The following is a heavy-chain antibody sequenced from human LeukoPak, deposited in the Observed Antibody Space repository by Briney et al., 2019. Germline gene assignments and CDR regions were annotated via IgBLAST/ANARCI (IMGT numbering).Heavy chain of an antibody. CDR1: GGSISSGGYS. Sequence: SETLSLTCAVSGGSISSGGYSWSWIRQPPGKGLEWIGYIYHSGSTYYNPSLKSRVTISVDRSKNQFSLKLSSVTAADTAVYYCARSRGFGVVIRSDPWGQGTLVTVSS. V-gene: IGHV4-30-2*01. D-gene: IGHD3-3*01. J-gene: IGHJ5*02. CDR3: ARSRGFGVVIRSDP. CDR2: IYHSGST.